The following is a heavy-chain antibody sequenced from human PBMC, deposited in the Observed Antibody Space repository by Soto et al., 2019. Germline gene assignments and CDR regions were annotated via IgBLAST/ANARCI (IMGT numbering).Heavy chain of an antibody. D-gene: IGHD2-15*01. CDR2: ISAYNGNT. V-gene: IGHV1-18*01. Sequence: QVQLVQSGAEVKKPGASVKVSCKASGYTFTSYGISSVRQAPGQGLEWMGWISAYNGNTNYAQKLQGRVTMTTDTSTSTAYKELRSLRSDDTAVYYCARDGDCSGGSCYYYYGMDVWGQGTTVTVSS. J-gene: IGHJ6*02. CDR1: GYTFTSYG. CDR3: ARDGDCSGGSCYYYYGMDV.